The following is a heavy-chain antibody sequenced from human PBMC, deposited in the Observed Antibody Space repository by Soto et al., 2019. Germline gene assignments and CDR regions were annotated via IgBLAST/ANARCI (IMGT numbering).Heavy chain of an antibody. CDR1: GFTFRTYW. D-gene: IGHD4-17*01. CDR2: VNQYGSENY. Sequence: EVQLVESGGGLVQPGGSLRLSCAASGFTFRTYWMSWVRQAPGKGLEWVGNVNQYGSENYYYVDSVKGRFTISRDNAENSVYLQMNSLRVEDTAVYYCARDTCNGYYGQDTWGMDVWGQRTTVFVSS. CDR3: ARDTCNGYYGQDTWGMDV. J-gene: IGHJ6*02. V-gene: IGHV3-7*05.